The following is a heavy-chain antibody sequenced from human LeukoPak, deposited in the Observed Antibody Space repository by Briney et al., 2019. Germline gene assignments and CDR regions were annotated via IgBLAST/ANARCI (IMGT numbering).Heavy chain of an antibody. CDR2: INGDVRNT. Sequence: GGSLRLSCAASGFSFSSYWMHWVRHVPGKGLVWVSRINGDVRNTNYADSVKGRFTVSRDNAKNMLYLQMNSLRAEDTAMYYCARVRGESPRWFDPWGQGTLVTVSS. CDR1: GFSFSSYW. J-gene: IGHJ5*02. CDR3: ARVRGESPRWFDP. D-gene: IGHD3-10*01. V-gene: IGHV3-74*01.